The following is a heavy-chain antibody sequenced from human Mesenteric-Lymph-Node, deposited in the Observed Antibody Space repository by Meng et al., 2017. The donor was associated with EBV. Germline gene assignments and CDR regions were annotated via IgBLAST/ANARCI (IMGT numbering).Heavy chain of an antibody. CDR1: RGSIGRHPHY. CDR3: TRDGGELAADS. J-gene: IGHJ4*02. D-gene: IGHD1-1*01. CDR2: IYYNGGT. V-gene: IGHV4-30-4*01. Sequence: VPVLEWGPGLVRPSQTLSLTGAVSRGSIGRHPHYWRWIGQPPGKGLEWIGYIYYNGGTYNNPSLKSRAAISLATSQNQFSLKLSYVTAADTAVYYCTRDGGELAADSWGQGTLVTVSS.